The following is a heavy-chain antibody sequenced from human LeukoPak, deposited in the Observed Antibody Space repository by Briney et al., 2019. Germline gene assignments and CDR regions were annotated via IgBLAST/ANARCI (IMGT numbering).Heavy chain of an antibody. Sequence: GGSLRLSCAASGFTFDDYAMHWVRQAPGRGLEWVSGISWNSVSIGYADSVKGRFTISRDNAKNFLYLEMNSLRVEDTALYYCTKDTSAGGADYWGQGTLVTVSP. CDR1: GFTFDDYA. D-gene: IGHD2-15*01. V-gene: IGHV3-9*01. CDR2: ISWNSVSI. CDR3: TKDTSAGGADY. J-gene: IGHJ4*02.